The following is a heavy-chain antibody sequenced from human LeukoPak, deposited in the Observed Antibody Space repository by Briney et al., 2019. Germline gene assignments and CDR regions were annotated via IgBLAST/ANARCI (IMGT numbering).Heavy chain of an antibody. CDR2: ISPDGRNI. CDR3: VRDGGGTTPYDC. CDR1: GFTLSDYW. V-gene: IGHV3-74*01. D-gene: IGHD1-7*01. Sequence: GGSLRLSCAASGFTLSDYWMNWVRQVPGKGPVWVSHISPDGRNIAYADSVKGRFAISRDSAKNTLYLQMNSLRVEDTAVYYCVRDGGGTTPYDCWGQGSLVTVSS. J-gene: IGHJ4*02.